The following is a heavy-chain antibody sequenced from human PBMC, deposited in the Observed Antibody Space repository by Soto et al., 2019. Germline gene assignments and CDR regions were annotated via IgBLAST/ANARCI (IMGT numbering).Heavy chain of an antibody. D-gene: IGHD3-10*01. CDR1: GGSFRNYY. CDR2: VNHSGEA. CDR3: AREERFPRYWFDP. J-gene: IGHJ5*02. V-gene: IGHV4-34*01. Sequence: ETLSLTCGVYGGSFRNYYWIWVRQPPGKGLEWIGEVNHSGEATYNPSLQSRVSISLDTSNNQFSLKMTSVTAADTAIYFCAREERFPRYWFDPWGQGNQVTVSS.